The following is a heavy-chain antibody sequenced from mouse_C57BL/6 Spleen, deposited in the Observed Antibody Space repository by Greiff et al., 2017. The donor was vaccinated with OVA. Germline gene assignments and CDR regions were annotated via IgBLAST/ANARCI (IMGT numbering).Heavy chain of an antibody. Sequence: VQLQQPGAELVKPGASVKLSCKASGYTFTSYWMQWVKQRPGQGLEWIGEIDPSDSYTNYNQKFKGKATLTVDTSSSTAYMQLSSLTSEDSAFYYCARVELASYYFDYWGQGTTLTVSS. V-gene: IGHV1-50*01. D-gene: IGHD4-1*01. J-gene: IGHJ2*01. CDR3: ARVELASYYFDY. CDR1: GYTFTSYW. CDR2: IDPSDSYT.